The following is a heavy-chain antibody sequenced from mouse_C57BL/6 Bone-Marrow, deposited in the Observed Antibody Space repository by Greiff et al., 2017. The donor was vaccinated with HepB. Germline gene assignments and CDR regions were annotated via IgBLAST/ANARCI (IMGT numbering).Heavy chain of an antibody. V-gene: IGHV5-17*01. D-gene: IGHD2-3*01. CDR3: ARGDDGYYVRFDD. Sequence: EVNLVESGGGLVKPGGSLKLSCAASGFTFSDYGMHWVRQAPEKGLEWVAYISSGSSTIYYADTVKGRFTISGDNAKNTLFLQMTSLRSEDTAMYYCARGDDGYYVRFDDWGQGTTLTVSS. CDR1: GFTFSDYG. J-gene: IGHJ2*01. CDR2: ISSGSSTI.